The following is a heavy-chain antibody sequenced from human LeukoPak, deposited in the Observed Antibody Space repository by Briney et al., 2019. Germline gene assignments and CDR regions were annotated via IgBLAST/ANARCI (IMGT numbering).Heavy chain of an antibody. Sequence: PGGSLRLSCTVSGITLSNYGMSWVRQAPGKGLGWVAGISGSAGGTYYADSVKGWFTVSRDNAKNTLYLQLNNLRAEDTAVYFCAKQLVVIRVILVGFHKEAYHFDSWGQGALVTVSS. CDR3: AKQLVVIRVILVGFHKEAYHFDS. V-gene: IGHV3-23*01. CDR2: ISGSAGGT. D-gene: IGHD3-22*01. CDR1: GITLSNYG. J-gene: IGHJ4*02.